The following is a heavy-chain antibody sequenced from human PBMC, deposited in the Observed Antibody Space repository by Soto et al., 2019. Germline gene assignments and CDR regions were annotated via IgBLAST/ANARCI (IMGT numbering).Heavy chain of an antibody. Sequence: PSETLSLTCAVYGGSFSGYYWSWIRQPPGKGLEWIGEINHSGSTNYNPSHKSRVTISVDTSKNQFSLKLSSVTAADTAVYYCARGAPIYYYGMDVWGQGTPVTVSS. CDR3: ARGAPIYYYGMDV. J-gene: IGHJ6*02. V-gene: IGHV4-34*01. CDR1: GGSFSGYY. CDR2: INHSGST.